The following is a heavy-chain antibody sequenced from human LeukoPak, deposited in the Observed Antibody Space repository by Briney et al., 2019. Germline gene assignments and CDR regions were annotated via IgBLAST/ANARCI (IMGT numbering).Heavy chain of an antibody. V-gene: IGHV4-59*12. CDR2: IYYSGST. Sequence: SETLSLTCTVSGGSISSYYWSWIRQPPGKGLEWIGYIYYSGSTNYNPSLKSRVTMSVDTSKNQFSLKLSSVTAADTAVYYCARGRSGSRSHYYYYYMDVWGKGTTVTISS. CDR3: ARGRSGSRSHYYYYYMDV. J-gene: IGHJ6*03. CDR1: GGSISSYY. D-gene: IGHD3-10*01.